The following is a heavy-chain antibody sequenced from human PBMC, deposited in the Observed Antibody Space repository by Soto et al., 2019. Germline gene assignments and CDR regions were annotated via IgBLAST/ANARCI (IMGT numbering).Heavy chain of an antibody. V-gene: IGHV3-9*01. Sequence: GGSLRISCAASGFTFDDYAMHWVRQAPGKGLEWVSGISWNSGSIGYADSVKGRFTISRDNANNSLYLQMNSLRAEDTPVYYCARDKGGGGCYYYYYVMASGAKGPRSPSP. CDR2: ISWNSGSI. CDR1: GFTFDDYA. J-gene: IGHJ6*02. D-gene: IGHD6-25*01. CDR3: ARDKGGGGCYYYYYVMAS.